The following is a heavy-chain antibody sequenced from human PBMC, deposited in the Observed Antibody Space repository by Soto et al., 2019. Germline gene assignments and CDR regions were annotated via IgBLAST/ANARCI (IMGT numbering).Heavy chain of an antibody. Sequence: ASETLSLTCTVTGGSVSSGSYYWSWIRQPPGKGLEWIGYIYYSGSTNSNPSLKSRVTISVDTSKNQFSLKLSSVTAADTAVYYCARAGAGGGYYYNWFDPWGQGTLVTVSS. D-gene: IGHD3-3*01. CDR1: GGSVSSGSYY. CDR3: ARAGAGGGYYYNWFDP. J-gene: IGHJ5*02. CDR2: IYYSGST. V-gene: IGHV4-61*01.